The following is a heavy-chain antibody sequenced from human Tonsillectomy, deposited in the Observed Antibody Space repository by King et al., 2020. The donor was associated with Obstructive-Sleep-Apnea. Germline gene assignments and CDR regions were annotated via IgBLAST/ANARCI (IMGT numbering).Heavy chain of an antibody. Sequence: VQLQESGPGLVKPSETLSLTCTFSGCSISTYYWSWIRQPPRKGLEWVGCIYYIGNTNYNPPLKSRVTISVDTSKTQFSLKLSCVTAADTAVYYCARVRSVRGGLYGMDVWGQGTTVTVSS. V-gene: IGHV4-59*01. CDR2: IYYIGNT. CDR3: ARVRSVRGGLYGMDV. D-gene: IGHD3-10*01. J-gene: IGHJ6*02. CDR1: GCSISTYY.